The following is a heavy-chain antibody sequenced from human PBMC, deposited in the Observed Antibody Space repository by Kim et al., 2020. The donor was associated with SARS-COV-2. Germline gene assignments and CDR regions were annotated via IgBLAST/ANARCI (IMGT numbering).Heavy chain of an antibody. CDR2: NP. Sequence: NPHSHPPLRRRVTLSVTTSKSQFSLNLSSVTAADTAVYYCARRVGANWFDIWGQGTLVTVPS. D-gene: IGHD1-26*01. CDR3: ARRVGANWFDI. J-gene: IGHJ5*02. V-gene: IGHV4-4*09.